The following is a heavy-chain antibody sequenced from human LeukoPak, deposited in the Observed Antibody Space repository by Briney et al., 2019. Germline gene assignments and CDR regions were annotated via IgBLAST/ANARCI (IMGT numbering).Heavy chain of an antibody. Sequence: SETLSLTCTVSGGTISSYYWSWIRQPAGKGLEWIGRINTSGSPTYNPSLESRVTMSVDTSKNQFSLKLSSVTAADTAVYYCARQIGGWYEDYWGQGTLVTVSS. D-gene: IGHD6-19*01. J-gene: IGHJ4*02. V-gene: IGHV4-4*07. CDR1: GGTISSYY. CDR3: ARQIGGWYEDY. CDR2: INTSGSP.